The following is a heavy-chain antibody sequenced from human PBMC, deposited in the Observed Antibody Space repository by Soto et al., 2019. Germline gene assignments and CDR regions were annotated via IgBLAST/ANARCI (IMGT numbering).Heavy chain of an antibody. D-gene: IGHD3-16*02. CDR3: AKDNYDYVWGSYRYYYYGMDV. J-gene: IGHJ6*02. Sequence: PGGSLRLSCAASGFTFSSYGMHWVRQAPGKGLEWVAVISYDGSNKYYADSVKGRFTISRDNSKNTLYLQMNSLRAEDTAVYYCAKDNYDYVWGSYRYYYYGMDVWGQGXTVTVSS. CDR1: GFTFSSYG. V-gene: IGHV3-30*18. CDR2: ISYDGSNK.